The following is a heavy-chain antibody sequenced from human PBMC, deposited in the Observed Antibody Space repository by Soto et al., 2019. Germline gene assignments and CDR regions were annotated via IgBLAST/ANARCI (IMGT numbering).Heavy chain of an antibody. V-gene: IGHV3-23*01. Sequence: GGSLRLSCAASGFTLRSYDMSCVRQAPWKWLEWLSSISGSGGSTYCADSVKGRFNISRDNSKKTLYLQMNSLRAEDTDVYYCEKDLSIRGSIVGLPMGVAGLDYWGQGTLVTVSS. CDR3: EKDLSIRGSIVGLPMGVAGLDY. J-gene: IGHJ4*02. D-gene: IGHD2-2*01. CDR1: GFTLRSYD. CDR2: ISGSGGST.